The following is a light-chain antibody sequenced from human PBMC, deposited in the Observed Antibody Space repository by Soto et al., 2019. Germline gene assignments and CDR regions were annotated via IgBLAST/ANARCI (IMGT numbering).Light chain of an antibody. CDR1: QSVSSY. CDR3: QQRSNWGIT. Sequence: EIVLTQSPATLSLSPGERATLSCRASQSVSSYLAWYQQKPGQAPRLLIYDASNRATGIPARFSGSGSGTDFTLTSSILEPEDFAVYYCQQRSNWGITFGPGTKVDIK. V-gene: IGKV3-11*01. J-gene: IGKJ3*01. CDR2: DAS.